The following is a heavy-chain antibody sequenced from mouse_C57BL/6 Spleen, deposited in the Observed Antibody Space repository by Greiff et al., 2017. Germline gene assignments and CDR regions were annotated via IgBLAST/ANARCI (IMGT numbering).Heavy chain of an antibody. V-gene: IGHV5-9-1*02. Sequence: EVQRVESGEGLVKPGGSLKLSCAASGFTFSSYAMSWVRQTPEKRLEWVAYISSGGDYIYYAATVKGRFTISRDNARNTLYLQMSSLKSEDTAMYYCTRDDYDGAWFAYWGQGTLVTVSA. D-gene: IGHD2-4*01. J-gene: IGHJ3*01. CDR1: GFTFSSYA. CDR3: TRDDYDGAWFAY. CDR2: ISSGGDYI.